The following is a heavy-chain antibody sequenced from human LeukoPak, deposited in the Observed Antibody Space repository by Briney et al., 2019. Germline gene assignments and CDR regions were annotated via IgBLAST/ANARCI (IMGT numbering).Heavy chain of an antibody. D-gene: IGHD1-26*01. J-gene: IGHJ4*02. CDR1: GNSFGDYY. CDR2: IYTSGST. V-gene: IGHV4-4*07. Sequence: SETLSLTCTVSGNSFGDYYWSWIRQPAGKGLEWIGRIYTSGSTTYNPSLKSRVTMSVDTSKSQFSLNLMSVTAADTAVYYCARATSGSYPNFDYWGQGTLVTVSS. CDR3: ARATSGSYPNFDY.